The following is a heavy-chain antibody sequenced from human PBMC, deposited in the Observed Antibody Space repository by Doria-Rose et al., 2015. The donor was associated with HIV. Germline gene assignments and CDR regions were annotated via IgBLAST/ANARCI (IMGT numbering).Heavy chain of an antibody. Sequence: SGPVLVKPTETLALTCTVSGVSLSSPGMGVSWIRQPPGKALEWLANILRDDERSYKTSLKSRLTISRRTSKSQVVLTMTDMDPVDTATYYCARIKSSRWYHKYYFDFWGQGTLVIVSA. CDR2: ILRDDER. V-gene: IGHV2-26*01. D-gene: IGHD6-13*01. CDR3: ARIKSSRWYHKYYFDF. CDR1: GVSLSSPGMG. J-gene: IGHJ4*02.